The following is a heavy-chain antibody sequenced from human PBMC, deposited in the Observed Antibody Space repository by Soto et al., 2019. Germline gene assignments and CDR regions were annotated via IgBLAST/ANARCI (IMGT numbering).Heavy chain of an antibody. J-gene: IGHJ4*02. D-gene: IGHD4-4*01. Sequence: QVQLVESGGGVVQPGRSLRLSCAASGFTFSSYAMHWVRQAPGKGLEWVAVISYDGSNKYYADSVKGRFTISRDNSKNTLYLQMNSLRAEDTDVYYCARESLALQPYYFDYWGQGTLVTVSS. V-gene: IGHV3-30-3*01. CDR1: GFTFSSYA. CDR3: ARESLALQPYYFDY. CDR2: ISYDGSNK.